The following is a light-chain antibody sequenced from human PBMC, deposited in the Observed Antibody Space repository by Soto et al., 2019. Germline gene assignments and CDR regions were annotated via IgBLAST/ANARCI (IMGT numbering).Light chain of an antibody. CDR1: QSVTSN. Sequence: EIVLTQSPATLSVSPGERATLSCRGSQSVTSNLAWYQQKPGQAPRLLIYGASTRATGIPAKFCGSGSGTEFTLTISSLQSEDFAVYYCQQYNNWPITFGQGTRLEIK. V-gene: IGKV3-15*01. CDR2: GAS. CDR3: QQYNNWPIT. J-gene: IGKJ5*01.